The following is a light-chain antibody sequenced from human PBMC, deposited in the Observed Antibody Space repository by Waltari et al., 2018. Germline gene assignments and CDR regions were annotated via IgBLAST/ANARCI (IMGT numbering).Light chain of an antibody. V-gene: IGKV1-5*03. CDR3: QQYNSYPWT. J-gene: IGKJ1*01. Sequence: DIQMTQAPSTLSPSVGDRVTITCRASQTIATWLAWYQQKPGKAPNHLIYEASSLGSGVPSRFSGSGSGTEFTLTISSLQPDDFATYYCQQYNSYPWTFGQGTKVEIK. CDR2: EAS. CDR1: QTIATW.